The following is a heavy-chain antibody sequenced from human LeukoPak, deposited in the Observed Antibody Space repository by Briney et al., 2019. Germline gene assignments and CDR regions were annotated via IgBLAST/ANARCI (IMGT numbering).Heavy chain of an antibody. CDR2: IYYSGGT. Sequence: SDTLSLTCTVSGGSVSSGSYYWSWIRQPPGKGLEWFGYIYYSGGTNYNPSLKSRVTLSVDTSKNQFSLKLSSVTAADTAVYYCARTELGDGSGSYYNDAFDIWGQGTMVTVSS. J-gene: IGHJ3*02. CDR3: ARTELGDGSGSYYNDAFDI. D-gene: IGHD3-10*01. CDR1: GGSVSSGSYY. V-gene: IGHV4-61*01.